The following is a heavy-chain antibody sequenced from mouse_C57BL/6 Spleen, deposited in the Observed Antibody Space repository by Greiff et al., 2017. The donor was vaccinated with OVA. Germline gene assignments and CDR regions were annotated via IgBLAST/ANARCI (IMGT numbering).Heavy chain of an antibody. D-gene: IGHD1-1*01. Sequence: QVQLKQSGAELVRPGTSVKVSCKASGYAFTNYLIEWVKQRPGQGLEWIGVINPGSGGTNYNEKFKGKATLTADKSSSTAYMQLSSLTSEDSAVYFCARSPFTTVVEGNFDYWGQGTTLTVSS. J-gene: IGHJ2*01. V-gene: IGHV1-54*01. CDR2: INPGSGGT. CDR3: ARSPFTTVVEGNFDY. CDR1: GYAFTNYL.